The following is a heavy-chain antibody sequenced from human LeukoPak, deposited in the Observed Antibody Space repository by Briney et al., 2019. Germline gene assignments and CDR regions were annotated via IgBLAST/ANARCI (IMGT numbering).Heavy chain of an antibody. CDR3: AKGAYYYGSGSYYNGDDAFDI. Sequence: PSETLSLTCSVSGYSISSGYYWGWIRQPPGKGLEWIGSVYHSASTHYNPSLKSRVTISVEASKNQFSLKLSSVTAADTAVYYCAKGAYYYGSGSYYNGDDAFDIWGQGTMVTVSS. CDR2: VYHSAST. CDR1: GYSISSGYY. D-gene: IGHD3-10*01. V-gene: IGHV4-38-2*02. J-gene: IGHJ3*02.